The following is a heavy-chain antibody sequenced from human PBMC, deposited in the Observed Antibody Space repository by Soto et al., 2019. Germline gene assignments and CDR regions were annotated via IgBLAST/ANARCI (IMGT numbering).Heavy chain of an antibody. D-gene: IGHD3-16*01. J-gene: IGHJ5*01. V-gene: IGHV1-3*01. CDR1: GYTFTSYA. CDR3: VKGGWLDF. Sequence: ASVKVSCKSSGYTFTSYAMHWVRQAPGQRLEWMGWINAGNGNTKYSQKFQGRVTITRDTSASTAYMELNSLTAEDTAVYACVKGGWLDFWGQGTLVTVSS. CDR2: INAGNGNT.